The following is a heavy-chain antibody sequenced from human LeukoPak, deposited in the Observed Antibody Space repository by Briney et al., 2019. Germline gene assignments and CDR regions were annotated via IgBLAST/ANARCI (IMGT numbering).Heavy chain of an antibody. Sequence: SETLSLTCAVYSGSFSGYYWSWIRQPPGKGLEWIGEINHSGSTTYNPSLQSRVTISVDTSKNQFSLKLNSVTAADTAVYYCARGGVGYSGYDYYYMDVWGKGTTVTVSS. CDR3: ARGGVGYSGYDYYYMDV. J-gene: IGHJ6*03. V-gene: IGHV4-34*01. D-gene: IGHD5-12*01. CDR2: INHSGST. CDR1: SGSFSGYY.